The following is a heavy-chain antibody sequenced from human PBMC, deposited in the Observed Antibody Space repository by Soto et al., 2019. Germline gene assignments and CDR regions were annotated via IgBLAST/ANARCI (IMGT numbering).Heavy chain of an antibody. CDR3: ARDPAPYYYDSSGYWRFGSNEYGMDV. D-gene: IGHD3-22*01. V-gene: IGHV3-21*01. CDR1: GFTFSSYS. J-gene: IGHJ6*02. CDR2: ISSSSSYI. Sequence: EVQLVESGGGLVKPGGSLRLSCAASGFTFSSYSMNWVRQAPGKGLEWVSSISSSSSYIYYADSVKGRFTISRDNAKNSLYLQMNSLRAEDTAVYYCARDPAPYYYDSSGYWRFGSNEYGMDVWGQGTTVTVSS.